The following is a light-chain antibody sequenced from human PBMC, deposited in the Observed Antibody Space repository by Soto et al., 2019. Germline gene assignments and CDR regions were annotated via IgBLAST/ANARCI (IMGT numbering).Light chain of an antibody. CDR2: DVS. J-gene: IGLJ1*01. V-gene: IGLV2-14*01. CDR1: SSDVGGYNY. Sequence: QSALTQPASVSGSPGQSITISCTGTSSDVGGYNYVSWYQQHPGKAPKLMIYDVSNRPSGVSNRFSGSKSGNTASLTISGLQADDEADYYCSSSTGSSTLEVFGTGTKLTVL. CDR3: SSSTGSSTLEV.